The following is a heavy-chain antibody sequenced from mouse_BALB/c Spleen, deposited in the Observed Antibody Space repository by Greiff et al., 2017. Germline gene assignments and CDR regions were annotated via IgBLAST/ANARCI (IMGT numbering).Heavy chain of an antibody. CDR2: ISSGGSYT. J-gene: IGHJ4*01. Sequence: EVMLVESGGGLVQPGGSLKLSCAASGFTFSSYTMSWVRQTPEKRLEWVATISSGGSYTYYPDSVKGRFTISRDNAKNTLYLQMSSLKSEDTAMYYCTRSGAMDYWGQGTSVTVSS. V-gene: IGHV5-6-4*01. CDR3: TRSGAMDY. D-gene: IGHD3-1*01. CDR1: GFTFSSYT.